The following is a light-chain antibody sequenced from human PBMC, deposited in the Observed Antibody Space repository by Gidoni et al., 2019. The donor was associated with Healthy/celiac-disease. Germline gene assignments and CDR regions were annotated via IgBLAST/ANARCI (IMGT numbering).Light chain of an antibody. J-gene: IGKJ5*01. CDR2: DSA. CDR3: QQRSNWPGIT. Sequence: EIVLTQYPATLSLSPGERATLSCRASQSVSSYLAWYQQKPGQAPRLLIYDSATRATGIPARFRGSGSGTDFTLTISSLEPEDFAVYYCQQRSNWPGITFGQGTRLEIK. V-gene: IGKV3-11*01. CDR1: QSVSSY.